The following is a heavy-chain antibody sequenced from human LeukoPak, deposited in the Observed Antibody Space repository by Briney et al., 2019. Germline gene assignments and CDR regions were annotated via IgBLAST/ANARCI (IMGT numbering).Heavy chain of an antibody. CDR2: IYHSGST. J-gene: IGHJ4*02. V-gene: IGHV4-38-2*02. D-gene: IGHD3-10*01. CDR3: ARGYYYVSGSYSFFDY. CDR1: GYSISRGYS. Sequence: PSETLSLTCTVSGYSISRGYSWGWIRQPPGKGLEWIGNIYHSGSTNYSPSLKSRVTISVDTSKNQFSLKLSSVTAADTAVYYCARGYYYVSGSYSFFDYWGQGTLVTVSS.